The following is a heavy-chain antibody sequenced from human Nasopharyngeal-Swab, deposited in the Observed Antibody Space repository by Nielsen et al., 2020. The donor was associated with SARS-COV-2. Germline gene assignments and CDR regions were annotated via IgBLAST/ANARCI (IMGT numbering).Heavy chain of an antibody. J-gene: IGHJ6*03. CDR2: VSHGGGT. Sequence: SETLSLTCAVYGGSFSGHQWSWVRQPPGKGLEWIGEVSHGGGTNYNPSLKSRVTISVAPSKTQFSLKLRSVTAADTAVYYCARGGAGVVPSPVLGPGPYYSYYYMDVWGKGTTVTVSS. CDR1: GGSFSGHQ. D-gene: IGHD2-2*01. CDR3: ARGGAGVVPSPVLGPGPYYSYYYMDV. V-gene: IGHV4-34*01.